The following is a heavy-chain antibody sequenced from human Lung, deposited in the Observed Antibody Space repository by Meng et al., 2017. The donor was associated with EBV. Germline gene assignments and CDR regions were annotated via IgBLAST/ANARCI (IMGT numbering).Heavy chain of an antibody. CDR1: GFTFSYLA. CDR3: AKEGPAPPDYFDS. Sequence: QLVGSGGVLVHPGGSLGLSWAASGFTFSYLAMSWIRQAPGKGLEWVSAIGVSGVTYYADAVRGRFTISRDNSKNTVYLQVNSLRAEDTAAYYCAKEGPAPPDYFDSWGQGTLVTVSS. CDR2: IGVSGVT. V-gene: IGHV3-23*04. J-gene: IGHJ4*02.